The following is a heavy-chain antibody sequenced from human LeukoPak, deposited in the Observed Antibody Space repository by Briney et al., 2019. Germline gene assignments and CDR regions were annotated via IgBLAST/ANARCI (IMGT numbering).Heavy chain of an antibody. CDR1: GFTFSNYA. V-gene: IGHV3-23*01. J-gene: IGHJ4*02. CDR2: ISVSGGST. CDR3: ARDLDTARFVI. D-gene: IGHD5-18*01. Sequence: GGSLRLSCAASGFTFSNYAMSWVRQAPGEGLEWVSSISVSGGSTFYADSVKGRFTISRDNSKNTLYLQMNSLRAQDTAVYFCARDLDTARFVIWGQGTLVTVSS.